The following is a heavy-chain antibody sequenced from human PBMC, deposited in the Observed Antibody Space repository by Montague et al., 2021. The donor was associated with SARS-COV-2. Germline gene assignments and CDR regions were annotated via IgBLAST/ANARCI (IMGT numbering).Heavy chain of an antibody. Sequence: SLRLSCPASGFTFSSYWMSWVRQTPGKGLEWVANIKPDGGEKHYVDSVKGRFTISRDNAKNSLNLQMDSLRVEDTALYYCARDSRIVGATGGMDVWGQGTTVIVSS. CDR1: GFTFSSYW. D-gene: IGHD1-26*01. CDR2: IKPDGGEK. CDR3: ARDSRIVGATGGMDV. J-gene: IGHJ6*02. V-gene: IGHV3-7*03.